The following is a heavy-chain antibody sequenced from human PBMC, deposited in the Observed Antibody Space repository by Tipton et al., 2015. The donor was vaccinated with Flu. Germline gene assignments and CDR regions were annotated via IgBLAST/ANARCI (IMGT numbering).Heavy chain of an antibody. CDR3: ARGRAVAGFRGFDY. CDR1: GGSISSGSYY. Sequence: TLSLTCTVSGGSISSGSYYWSWIRQPAGKGLEWIGRIYTSGSTNYNPSLKSRVTISVDTSENQFSLKLSSVTAADTAVYYCARGRAVAGFRGFDYWGQGTLVTVSS. D-gene: IGHD6-19*01. V-gene: IGHV4-61*02. CDR2: IYTSGST. J-gene: IGHJ4*02.